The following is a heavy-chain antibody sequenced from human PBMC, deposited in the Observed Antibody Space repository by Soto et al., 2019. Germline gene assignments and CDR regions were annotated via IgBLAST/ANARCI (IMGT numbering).Heavy chain of an antibody. CDR3: MVFGGYYYYGMDV. Sequence: PGGSLRLSCAASGFTFSSYAMSWVRQAPGKGLEWVSASSGRGGSTYYGDSVKGRFTISRDNSKNTLYLQMNSLRAEDTAVYWAMVFGGYYYYGMDVWGQGTTVTVSS. CDR2: SSGRGGST. D-gene: IGHD5-18*01. CDR1: GFTFSSYA. J-gene: IGHJ6*02. V-gene: IGHV3-23*01.